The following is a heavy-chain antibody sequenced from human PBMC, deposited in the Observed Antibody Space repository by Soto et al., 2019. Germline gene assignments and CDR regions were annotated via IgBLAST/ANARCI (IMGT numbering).Heavy chain of an antibody. CDR3: ARHRSYHYDSSGSLNIYGLDV. J-gene: IGHJ6*02. Sequence: PGESLKISCKASGYSFISNWIGWVRQVPGRGLERMASIYPGDSDTRYSPFFQGHVTISADKSITTAYLQWSSLKASDTAMYYCARHRSYHYDSSGSLNIYGLDVWGQGTTVTVAS. D-gene: IGHD3-22*01. CDR1: GYSFISNW. CDR2: IYPGDSDT. V-gene: IGHV5-51*01.